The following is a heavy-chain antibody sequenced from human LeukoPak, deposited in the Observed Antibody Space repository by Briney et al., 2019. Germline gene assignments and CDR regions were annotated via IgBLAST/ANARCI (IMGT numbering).Heavy chain of an antibody. V-gene: IGHV4-61*02. CDR2: SYTSGST. CDR1: VGSISSGSYY. Sequence: SQTLSLTCTVSVGSISSGSYYSSWIRQPAGKGLEWIGRSYTSGSTNYNPSLKSRVTISVDTSKNQFSLKLSSVTAADTAVYYCARSPYCSSTSCYSRTDAFDIWGQGTMVTVSS. D-gene: IGHD2-2*02. CDR3: ARSPYCSSTSCYSRTDAFDI. J-gene: IGHJ3*02.